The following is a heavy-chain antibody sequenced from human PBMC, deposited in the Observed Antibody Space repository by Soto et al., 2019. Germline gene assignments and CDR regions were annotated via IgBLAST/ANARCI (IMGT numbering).Heavy chain of an antibody. D-gene: IGHD6-19*01. V-gene: IGHV3-64D*06. J-gene: IGHJ4*02. CDR1: GFTFSIYA. CDR3: VKNLAKYSSKPDY. CDR2: ISSNGGST. Sequence: PGGSLRLSCSASGFTFSIYAMHWVRHAPGKGLEYVSAISSNGGSTYYADPVKGRFTISRDNSKNTLYLQMSSLRAEDTAVYYCVKNLAKYSSKPDYWGQGTLVTVSS.